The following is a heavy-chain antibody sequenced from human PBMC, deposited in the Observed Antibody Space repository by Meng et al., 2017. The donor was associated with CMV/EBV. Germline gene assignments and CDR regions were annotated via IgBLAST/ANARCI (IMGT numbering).Heavy chain of an antibody. D-gene: IGHD3-3*01. CDR2: IIPIFGTA. CDR1: AGPFSSYA. CDR3: ARSIFGVVAYFDY. J-gene: IGHJ4*02. V-gene: IGHV1-69*05. Sequence: KPFAGPFSSYAISWVRQAPGQGLEWMGGIIPIFGTANYAQKFQGRVTITTDESTSTAYMELSSLRSEDTAVYYCARSIFGVVAYFDYWGQGTLVTVSS.